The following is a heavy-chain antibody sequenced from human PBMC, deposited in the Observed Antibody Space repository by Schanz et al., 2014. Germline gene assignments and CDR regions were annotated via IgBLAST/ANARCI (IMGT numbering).Heavy chain of an antibody. V-gene: IGHV3-30*03. D-gene: IGHD6-13*01. CDR1: GFSFSDYG. J-gene: IGHJ6*02. CDR3: GRRGRQQVAPQDYHYGMDV. CDR2: ISYHGSER. Sequence: QVQLVESGGGVVQPGRSLRLSCAGSGFSFSDYGMHWVRQAPGRGLEWVAVISYHGSERYYADSVKGRFTISRDNSRNILYLEMNSLRPEDTAVYYCGRRGRQQVAPQDYHYGMDVWGQGTTVSVSS.